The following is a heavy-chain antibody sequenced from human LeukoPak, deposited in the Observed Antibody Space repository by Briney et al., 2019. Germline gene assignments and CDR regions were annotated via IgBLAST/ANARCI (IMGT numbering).Heavy chain of an antibody. CDR1: GGSFSGYY. D-gene: IGHD3-3*01. Sequence: SETLSLTCAVYGGSFSGYYWSWIRQPPGKGLEWIGEINHSGSTNYNPSLKSRVTISVDTSENQFSLKLSSVTAADTAVYYCARARGVVIIPSVYYYYGMDVWGQGTTVTVSS. CDR2: INHSGST. CDR3: ARARGVVIIPSVYYYYGMDV. V-gene: IGHV4-34*01. J-gene: IGHJ6*02.